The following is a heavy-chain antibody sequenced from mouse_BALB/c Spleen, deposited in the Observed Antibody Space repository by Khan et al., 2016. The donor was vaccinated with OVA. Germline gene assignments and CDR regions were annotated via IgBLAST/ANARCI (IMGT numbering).Heavy chain of an antibody. D-gene: IGHD1-1*01. CDR1: GYTFTDYV. Sequence: QVQLQQPGPELVKPGASVKMSCKVSGYTFTDYVISWVKQRTGQGLEWIGEIYPGSGSTYYNEKFKGKATLTADKSSNTVNMQVSSLTSEDSAVFFCASSYDGAWFAYWGQGTLVTVSA. J-gene: IGHJ3*01. V-gene: IGHV1-77*01. CDR3: ASSYDGAWFAY. CDR2: IYPGSGST.